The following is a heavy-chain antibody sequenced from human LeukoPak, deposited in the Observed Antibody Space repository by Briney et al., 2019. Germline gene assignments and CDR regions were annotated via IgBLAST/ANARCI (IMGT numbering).Heavy chain of an antibody. CDR1: GFTFSSYA. CDR2: ISGSGGST. Sequence: AGGSLRLSCAASGFTFSSYAMSWVRQAPGKGLEWVSAISGSGGSTYYADSVKGRFTISRDNSKNTLYLQMNSLRAEDTAVYYCAKLWTEYSSSSRYFQHWGQGTLVTVSS. J-gene: IGHJ1*01. D-gene: IGHD6-6*01. CDR3: AKLWTEYSSSSRYFQH. V-gene: IGHV3-23*01.